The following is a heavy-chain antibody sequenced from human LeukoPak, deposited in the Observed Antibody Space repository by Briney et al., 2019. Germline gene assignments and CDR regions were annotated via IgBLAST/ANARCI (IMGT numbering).Heavy chain of an antibody. CDR1: GGSISSGSYY. V-gene: IGHV4-61*02. Sequence: SETLSLTCTVSGGSISSGSYYWSWIRQPAGKGLEWIGRIYTSGSTNYNPSLKSRVTISVDTSKNQFSLKLSSVTAADTAVYYCARGKRYCSSTSCYTLNWFDPWGQGTLVTVSS. D-gene: IGHD2-2*02. CDR3: ARGKRYCSSTSCYTLNWFDP. CDR2: IYTSGST. J-gene: IGHJ5*02.